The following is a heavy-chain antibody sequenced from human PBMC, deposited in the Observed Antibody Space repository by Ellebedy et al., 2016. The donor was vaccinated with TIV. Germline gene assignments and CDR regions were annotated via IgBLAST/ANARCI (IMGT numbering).Heavy chain of an antibody. Sequence: GESLKISCETSGFNFSTYGMNWVRPAPGKGLEWVSTISQSPGITYYARSVKGRFTVSRDNSKNTVSLQMDSLRAEDTAIYYCAKSRAGDLFDSWGQGTLVTVSS. D-gene: IGHD3-16*01. CDR3: AKSRAGDLFDS. V-gene: IGHV3-23*01. J-gene: IGHJ4*02. CDR2: ISQSPGIT. CDR1: GFNFSTYG.